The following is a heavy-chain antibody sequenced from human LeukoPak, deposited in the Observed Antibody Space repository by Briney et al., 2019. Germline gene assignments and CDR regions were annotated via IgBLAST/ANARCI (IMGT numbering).Heavy chain of an antibody. CDR1: GFTFTTYA. CDR2: ISGSAGRT. V-gene: IGHV3-23*01. Sequence: GGSLRLSCAASGFTFTTYAMSWVRQAPGKGLEWVSGISGSAGRTNYAGSVKGRFTISRDNSKTTLYVQMNSLRAEDTAVYYCAKLSCSGGSCYPPFDYWGQGTLVTVSS. CDR3: AKLSCSGGSCYPPFDY. D-gene: IGHD2-15*01. J-gene: IGHJ4*02.